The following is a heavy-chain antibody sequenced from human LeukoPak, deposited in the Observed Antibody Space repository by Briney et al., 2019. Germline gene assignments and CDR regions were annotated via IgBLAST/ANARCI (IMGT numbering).Heavy chain of an antibody. J-gene: IGHJ4*02. CDR2: VSHDGSKT. CDR3: ARDLTPPLSTVTLYYFDY. CDR1: GFTFSSYA. Sequence: GRSLRHSCAVSGFTFSSYAMHWVRQAPGKGLEWVSVVSHDGSKTYYADSVKGRFTISRDNSKNTLYLQMYSLRAEDTAMYYCARDLTPPLSTVTLYYFDYWGQGTLVTVSS. V-gene: IGHV3-30-3*01. D-gene: IGHD4-17*01.